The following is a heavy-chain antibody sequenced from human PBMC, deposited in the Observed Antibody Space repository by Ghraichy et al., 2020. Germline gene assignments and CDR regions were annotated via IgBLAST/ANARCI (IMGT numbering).Heavy chain of an antibody. J-gene: IGHJ4*02. Sequence: SETLSLTCTVSGGSISSYYWSWIRQPPGKGLEWIGYIYYSGSTNYNPSLKSRVTISVDTSKNQFSLKLSSVTAADTAVYYCARDNYFDSSYFDYWGQGTLVTVSS. CDR2: IYYSGST. V-gene: IGHV4-59*01. CDR1: GGSISSYY. CDR3: ARDNYFDSSYFDY. D-gene: IGHD3-9*01.